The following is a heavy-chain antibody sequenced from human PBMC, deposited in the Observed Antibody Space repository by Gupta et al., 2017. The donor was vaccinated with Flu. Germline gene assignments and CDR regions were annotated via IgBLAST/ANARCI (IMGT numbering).Heavy chain of an antibody. CDR2: INTYNGDT. Sequence: QVQLVQSGAEVKKPGASVKVSCKASGYMFTSYGISWVRQAPGQGLEWMGWINTYNGDTNYAQKFQGRVSMTTDTFTRTAYMELRSLGSADTAVYYCARVAEVGSTSGYSYDDMDIWGQGTTVTVSS. V-gene: IGHV1-18*01. D-gene: IGHD1-26*01. CDR3: ARVAEVGSTSGYSYDDMDI. J-gene: IGHJ6*02. CDR1: GYMFTSYG.